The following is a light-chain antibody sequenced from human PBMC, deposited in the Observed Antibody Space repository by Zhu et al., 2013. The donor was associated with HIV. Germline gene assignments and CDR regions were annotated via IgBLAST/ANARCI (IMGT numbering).Light chain of an antibody. Sequence: IQLTQTPSSLSASVGDRVTITCRASQGISSALGWYQQKPGKAPKLLIYDASNLETGVPSRFSGSRSGADFSFTIRGLQPEDFATYWCQQYDTLPHTFGQGTKLEIK. V-gene: IGKV1-33*01. CDR2: DAS. J-gene: IGKJ2*01. CDR1: QGISSA. CDR3: QQYDTLPHT.